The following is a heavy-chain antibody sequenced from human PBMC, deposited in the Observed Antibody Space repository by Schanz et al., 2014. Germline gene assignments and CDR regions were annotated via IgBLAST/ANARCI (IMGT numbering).Heavy chain of an antibody. V-gene: IGHV3-21*01. CDR2: ISSSSSYI. CDR3: ARARELLRGQYYFDD. Sequence: EVQLVESGGGLVKPGGSLRLSCAASGFTFSSYSLNWVRQAPGKGLQWVSSISSSSSYIYYADSVKGRFTISRDNAKNSLYLQMNSLRAEDTAVYYCARARELLRGQYYFDDWGQGSLVTVSS. D-gene: IGHD1-26*01. J-gene: IGHJ4*02. CDR1: GFTFSSYS.